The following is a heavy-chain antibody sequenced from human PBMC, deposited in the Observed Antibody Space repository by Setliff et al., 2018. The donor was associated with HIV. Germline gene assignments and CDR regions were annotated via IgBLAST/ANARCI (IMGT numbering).Heavy chain of an antibody. D-gene: IGHD3-22*01. J-gene: IGHJ1*01. CDR3: ATGGYYDSFRN. V-gene: IGHV3-11*01. CDR1: GFTFSDYY. CDR2: ISTSGSSR. Sequence: GESPKISCAASGFTFSDYYMSWIRQAPGKGLEWISYISTSGSSRNFADSVKGRFTISRDSAKNSLYLQMNSLRAEDTAVYYCATGGYYDSFRNWGQGTPVTVSS.